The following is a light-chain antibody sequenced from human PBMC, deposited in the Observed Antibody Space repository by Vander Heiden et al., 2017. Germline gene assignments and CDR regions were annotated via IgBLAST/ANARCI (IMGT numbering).Light chain of an antibody. J-gene: IGKJ2*01. V-gene: IGKV3-20*01. CDR2: GAS. CDR1: QSVSTTY. Sequence: DIVLTQSPATLSLSPGERATLSCRASQSVSTTYLAWYQQKPGQAPRLLIYGASTRATGIPDRFSGSGSGTDFTLTISRLEPEDFAVYYCQQYGDSPLYIFGQGTKLEIK. CDR3: QQYGDSPLYI.